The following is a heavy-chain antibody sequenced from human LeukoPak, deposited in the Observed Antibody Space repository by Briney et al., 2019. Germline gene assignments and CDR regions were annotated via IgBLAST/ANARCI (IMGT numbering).Heavy chain of an antibody. CDR3: ARHGPYLGRLGWFDP. CDR1: SGSISSYY. V-gene: IGHV4-59*08. D-gene: IGHD1-26*01. J-gene: IGHJ5*02. Sequence: PSETLSLTCTVSSGSISSYYWSWLRQPPGKGLEWIGYIYYTGSTNYNPSLKSRVTISVDTSKKQFSLNLSSVTAADTAVYSCARHGPYLGRLGWFDPWGQGTLVTVSS. CDR2: IYYTGST.